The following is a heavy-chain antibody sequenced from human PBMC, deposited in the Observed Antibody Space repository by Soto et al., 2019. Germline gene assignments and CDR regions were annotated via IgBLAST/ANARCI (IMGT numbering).Heavy chain of an antibody. J-gene: IGHJ5*02. V-gene: IGHV2-5*02. CDR2: IYWDDDK. CDR1: GFSLSTSGVG. CDR3: AHSLIGYYYDSSGSNWFDP. Sequence: QITLKESGPTLVKPTQTLTLTCTFSGFSLSTSGVGVGWIRQPPGKALECLALIYWDDDKRYRPSLKSRLTITKYTSKNQAVLTMTNMDPVDTATYYCAHSLIGYYYDSSGSNWFDPWGQGTLVTVSS. D-gene: IGHD3-22*01.